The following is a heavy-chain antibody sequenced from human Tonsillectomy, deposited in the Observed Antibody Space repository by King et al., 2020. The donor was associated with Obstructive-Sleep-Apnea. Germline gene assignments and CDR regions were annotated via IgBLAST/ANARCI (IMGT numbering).Heavy chain of an antibody. CDR1: GGSISSGGYY. CDR3: ARAGVEGVVAAKGDFEWFDP. D-gene: IGHD2-15*01. J-gene: IGHJ5*02. V-gene: IGHV4-31*03. CDR2: IYYSGST. Sequence: VQLQESGPGLVKPSQTLSLTCTVSGGSISSGGYYWSWIRQHPGKGLEWIGYIYYSGSTYYNPSLKSRVTISVDTSKNQFSLKLSSVTAADPAVYYCARAGVEGVVAAKGDFEWFDPWGQGTLVTVSS.